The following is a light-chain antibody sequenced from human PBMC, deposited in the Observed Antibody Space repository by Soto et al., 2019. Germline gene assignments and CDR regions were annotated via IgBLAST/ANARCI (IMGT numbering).Light chain of an antibody. CDR3: MQALQTPELT. CDR1: PSLLHRNGYTY. CDR2: LGS. V-gene: IGKV2-28*01. J-gene: IGKJ4*01. Sequence: DIVMTQSPLSLPVTPGEPASISCRSSPSLLHRNGYTYLDWYLQKPGQSPQLLIYLGSNRASGVPDRFSGSGSGTDFTLKISRVEAEDVGVYYCMQALQTPELTFGGGTKVEIK.